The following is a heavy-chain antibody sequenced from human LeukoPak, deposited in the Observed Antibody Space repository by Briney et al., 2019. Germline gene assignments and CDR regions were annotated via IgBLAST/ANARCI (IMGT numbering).Heavy chain of an antibody. CDR3: ARVSAAAYYFDY. D-gene: IGHD6-13*01. J-gene: IGHJ4*02. Sequence: GASVKVSCKASGYTFTSYGISWVRQAPGQGPEWMGWISAYSGDTNYAQKFQGRVTMTTDTSTSTAYMELSSLRSEDMAVYYCARVSAAAYYFDYWGQGTLVTVSS. CDR2: ISAYSGDT. CDR1: GYTFTSYG. V-gene: IGHV1-18*03.